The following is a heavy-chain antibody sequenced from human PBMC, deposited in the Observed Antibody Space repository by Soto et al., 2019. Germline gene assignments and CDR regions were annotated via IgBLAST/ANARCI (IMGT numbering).Heavy chain of an antibody. V-gene: IGHV3-23*01. CDR1: RFTFSTYA. CDR2: ISDSGGST. Sequence: PGGSLRLSCAASRFTFSTYAMNWVRQAPGKGLEWVSGISDSGGSTYYADSVKGRFTISRDNSKSTLYLQMNSLRAEDTAVYYCAAGLQFLSSFDYWGQGTLVTVSS. D-gene: IGHD3-3*01. CDR3: AAGLQFLSSFDY. J-gene: IGHJ4*02.